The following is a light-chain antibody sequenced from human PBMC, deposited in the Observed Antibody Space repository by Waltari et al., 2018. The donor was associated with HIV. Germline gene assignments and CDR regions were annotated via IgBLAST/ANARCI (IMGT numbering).Light chain of an antibody. V-gene: IGKV1-39*01. Sequence: DNQMTQSPLSLSASVGDRVTITCRASQSINKYLNWYQQKPGQAPKMLIYTATTLQSGVPSRFSGSGSGTDFTLTIANLQPEDFAVYFCQQSYSSPTFGPGTTVDFK. CDR2: TAT. J-gene: IGKJ3*01. CDR3: QQSYSSPT. CDR1: QSINKY.